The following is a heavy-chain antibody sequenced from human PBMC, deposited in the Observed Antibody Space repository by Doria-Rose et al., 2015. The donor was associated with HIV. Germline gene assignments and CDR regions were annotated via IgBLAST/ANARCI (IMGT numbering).Heavy chain of an antibody. CDR1: GVSLSSPGMG. Sequence: QVTLKESGPVLVKPTETLTLTCTVSGVSLSSPGMGVSWIRQPPGKALEWRANIFSDDERSYKSSLKSRLTISRGTSKSQVVLTMTDMDPVDTATYYCARIKSSRWYHKYYFDFWGQGTLVIVSA. J-gene: IGHJ4*02. CDR3: ARIKSSRWYHKYYFDF. D-gene: IGHD6-13*01. CDR2: IFSDDER. V-gene: IGHV2-26*01.